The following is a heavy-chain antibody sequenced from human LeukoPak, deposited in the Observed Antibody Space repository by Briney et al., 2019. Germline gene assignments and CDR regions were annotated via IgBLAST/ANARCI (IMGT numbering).Heavy chain of an antibody. CDR2: ISHHVNVK. Sequence: GGSLRLSCAASGFDFQNHVIHWVRQVPGKGLEWVAVISHHVNVKFYADSVKGRLTISRDNSAKTVYLQMNSLRPDDAAVYYCVREGYYESGSSPTFYFDFWGQGTVVTVSS. CDR3: VREGYYESGSSPTFYFDF. CDR1: GFDFQNHV. J-gene: IGHJ4*02. D-gene: IGHD3-10*01. V-gene: IGHV3-30-3*01.